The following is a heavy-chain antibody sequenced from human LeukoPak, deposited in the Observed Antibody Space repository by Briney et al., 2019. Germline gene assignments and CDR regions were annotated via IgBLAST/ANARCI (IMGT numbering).Heavy chain of an antibody. Sequence: GGSLRLSCAASGFTFSSYWMTWVRLAPGKGLEWVANIKEDGGEQYSVDSVKGRFTVSRDNAKNSLYLQMNSLRAEDTAVYYCARDPYYHDNSFGAFDVWGQGTMVTVSS. J-gene: IGHJ3*01. CDR1: GFTFSSYW. V-gene: IGHV3-7*01. CDR3: ARDPYYHDNSFGAFDV. CDR2: IKEDGGEQ. D-gene: IGHD3-22*01.